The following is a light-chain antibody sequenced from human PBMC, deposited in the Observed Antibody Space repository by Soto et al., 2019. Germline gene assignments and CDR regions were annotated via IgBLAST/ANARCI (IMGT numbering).Light chain of an antibody. J-gene: IGLJ7*01. Sequence: QSVLTQPPSVSGAPGQRVTISCPGSSSNIGAGYDVHWYQQLPGTAPKLLIYDNSNRPSGVPDRFSGSKSGTSASLAITGLQAEDEADYYCQSYDSSLSGAVFGGGTQLTVL. CDR3: QSYDSSLSGAV. CDR2: DNS. V-gene: IGLV1-40*01. CDR1: SSNIGAGYD.